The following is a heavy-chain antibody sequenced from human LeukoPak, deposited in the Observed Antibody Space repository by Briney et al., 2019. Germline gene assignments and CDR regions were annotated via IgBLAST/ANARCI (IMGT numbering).Heavy chain of an antibody. Sequence: ASETLSLTCTVSTDSISSGNYYWGWVRQSPGQGLEWIGYIYYSGSTYYNPSLKSRVTISVDTSKNQFSLKLSSVTAADTAVYYCARDLLNEGNHFDYWGQGTLVTDSS. V-gene: IGHV4-30-4*08. D-gene: IGHD4-23*01. J-gene: IGHJ4*02. CDR3: ARDLLNEGNHFDY. CDR1: TDSISSGNYY. CDR2: IYYSGST.